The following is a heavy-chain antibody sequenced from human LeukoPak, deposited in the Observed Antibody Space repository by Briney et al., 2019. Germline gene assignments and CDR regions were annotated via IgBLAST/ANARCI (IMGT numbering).Heavy chain of an antibody. CDR2: ISGSGGAK. Sequence: GGSLRLSCAASGFTFSSFAMSWVRQAPGKGLEWVSVISGSGGAKYYADSVKGRFTISRDNSKNTLYLQMNSLRAEDTAVYYCARAKAFDIWGQGTMVTVSS. V-gene: IGHV3-23*01. CDR1: GFTFSSFA. J-gene: IGHJ3*02. CDR3: ARAKAFDI.